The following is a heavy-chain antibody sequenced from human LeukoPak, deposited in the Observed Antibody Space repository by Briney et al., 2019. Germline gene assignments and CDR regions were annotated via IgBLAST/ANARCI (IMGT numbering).Heavy chain of an antibody. Sequence: GGSLRLSCAASGFSVSTNFMNWVRQAPGRGLEWVSVMYSGGTTSYADSVKGRFTISRDNSKNTVSLQMNSLRVDDTAVYYCAREGYSSGSRTGIDYWGQGTLVTVSS. D-gene: IGHD5-18*01. CDR2: MYSGGTT. CDR3: AREGYSSGSRTGIDY. V-gene: IGHV3-53*05. CDR1: GFSVSTNF. J-gene: IGHJ4*02.